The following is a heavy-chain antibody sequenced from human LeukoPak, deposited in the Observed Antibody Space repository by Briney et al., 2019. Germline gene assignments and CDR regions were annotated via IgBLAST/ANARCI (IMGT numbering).Heavy chain of an antibody. CDR2: IWSDGSDK. V-gene: IGHV3-33*06. CDR1: GFTFSHYG. J-gene: IGHJ1*01. D-gene: IGHD4-11*01. Sequence: GGSLRLSCAAAGFTFSHYGMRWVRQTPGAGLEWVAVIWSDGSDKYYAKSVKGRFTISRDNSKNSLFLQMNSLRAEDTAVYYCAKDAQRGFDYSNSLQNWGQGILVTVSS. CDR3: AKDAQRGFDYSNSLQN.